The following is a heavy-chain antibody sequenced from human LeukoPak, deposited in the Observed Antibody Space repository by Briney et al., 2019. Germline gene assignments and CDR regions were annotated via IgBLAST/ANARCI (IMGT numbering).Heavy chain of an antibody. CDR3: AREHYFYHMDG. CDR2: IYSGGST. V-gene: IGHV3-66*01. J-gene: IGHJ6*03. CDR1: GFTVSSNY. Sequence: GGSLRLSCAASGFTVSSNYMSWVRQAPGKGLEWVSIIYSGGSTYYADSVKGRFTISRDSSKNTLYLQMNSLRAEDTAVYYCAREHYFYHMDGWGEGTTVTVSS.